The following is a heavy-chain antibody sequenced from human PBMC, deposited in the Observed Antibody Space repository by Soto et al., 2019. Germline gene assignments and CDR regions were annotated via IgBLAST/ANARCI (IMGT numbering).Heavy chain of an antibody. J-gene: IGHJ4*02. CDR2: IYYRGTT. D-gene: IGHD2-2*01. CDR3: ARGGGSPYHDHACDY. CDR1: GVSTSNHY. Sequence: QVQLQESGPGLVKPSETLSLTCSVSGVSTSNHYWTWIRKPPGQGPEWIGCIYYRGTTNYNASFNSRVTISVDTSKNQFSLKLTSVTTADTAVYYCARGGGSPYHDHACDYWGQGILVTVPS. V-gene: IGHV4-59*11.